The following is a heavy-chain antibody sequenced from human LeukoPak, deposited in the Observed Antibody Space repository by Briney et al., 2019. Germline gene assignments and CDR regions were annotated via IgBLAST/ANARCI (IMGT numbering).Heavy chain of an antibody. J-gene: IGHJ5*02. Sequence: ASVKVSCKASGYTFTSYGISWVRQAPGQGLEWMGWISAYNGNTNYAQKLQGRVTMTTDTSTSTAYMELRSLRSDDTAVYYCARTSYYYGSGSYGLDPWGQGTLVTVSS. D-gene: IGHD3-10*01. CDR2: ISAYNGNT. CDR3: ARTSYYYGSGSYGLDP. CDR1: GYTFTSYG. V-gene: IGHV1-18*01.